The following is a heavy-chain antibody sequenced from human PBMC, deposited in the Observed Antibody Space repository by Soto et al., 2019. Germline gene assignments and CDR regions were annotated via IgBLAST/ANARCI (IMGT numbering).Heavy chain of an antibody. CDR2: INHSGST. V-gene: IGHV4-34*01. D-gene: IGHD6-13*01. J-gene: IGHJ4*02. CDR3: ARVDSPQLVLYGRRVHHYFDY. CDR1: GGSFSGYY. Sequence: SETLSLTCAVYGGSFSGYYCSWIRQPPGKGLEWIGEINHSGSTNYNPSLKSRVTISVDTSKNQFSLKLSSVTAADTAVYYCARVDSPQLVLYGRRVHHYFDYWGQGTLVTVSS.